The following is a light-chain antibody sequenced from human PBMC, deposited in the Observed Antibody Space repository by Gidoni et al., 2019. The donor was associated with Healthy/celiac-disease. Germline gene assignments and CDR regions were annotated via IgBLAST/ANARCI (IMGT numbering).Light chain of an antibody. CDR3: AAWDDSLSGRWV. Sequence: QSVLTPPPSASGTPGQRVTISCSGSSSNIGSNYVYWYQQLPGTAPKLLIHRNNQRPSGVPDRFSGSKSGTSASLAISGLRSEDEADYYCAAWDDSLSGRWVFGGGTKLTVL. CDR2: RNN. CDR1: SSNIGSNY. V-gene: IGLV1-47*01. J-gene: IGLJ3*02.